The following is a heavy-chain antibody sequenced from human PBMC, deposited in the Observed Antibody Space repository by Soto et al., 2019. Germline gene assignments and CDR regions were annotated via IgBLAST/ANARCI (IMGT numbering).Heavy chain of an antibody. CDR3: ARERITMVRGVIGFDY. Sequence: SETLSLTCAVYGGSFSGYYWSWIRQPPGKGLEWIGEINHSGSTNYNPSLKSRVTISVDTSKNQFSLKLSSVTAADTAVYYCARERITMVRGVIGFDYWGQGTLVTVS. V-gene: IGHV4-34*01. CDR1: GGSFSGYY. D-gene: IGHD3-10*01. CDR2: INHSGST. J-gene: IGHJ4*02.